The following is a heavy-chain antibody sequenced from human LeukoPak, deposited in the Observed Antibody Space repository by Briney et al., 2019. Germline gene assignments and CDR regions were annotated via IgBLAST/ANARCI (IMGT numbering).Heavy chain of an antibody. V-gene: IGHV4-30-2*01. J-gene: IGHJ3*02. CDR1: GGSISSGGYS. CDR3: ARWSYYDSSGYYSRNDAFDI. CDR2: IYHSGST. Sequence: SETLSLTCAVSGGSISSGGYSWSWIRQPPGKGLEWIGYIYHSGSTYYNPSLKSRVTISVDRFKNQFSLKLSSVTAADTAVYYCARWSYYDSSGYYSRNDAFDIWGQGTMVTVSS. D-gene: IGHD3-22*01.